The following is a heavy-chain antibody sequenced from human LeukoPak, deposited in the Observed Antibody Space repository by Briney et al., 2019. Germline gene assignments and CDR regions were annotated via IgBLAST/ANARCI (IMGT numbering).Heavy chain of an antibody. CDR3: ARQTTVTLFDY. CDR2: IYPGDSDT. V-gene: IGHV5-51*01. J-gene: IGHJ4*02. D-gene: IGHD4-17*01. Sequence: GESLRISCKGSGYSFPNYWIGWVRQMPGKGLEWMGIIYPGDSDTRYSPSFQGQVTISADKSISTAYLQWSSLKASDTAMYYCARQTTVTLFDYWGQGTLVTVSS. CDR1: GYSFPNYW.